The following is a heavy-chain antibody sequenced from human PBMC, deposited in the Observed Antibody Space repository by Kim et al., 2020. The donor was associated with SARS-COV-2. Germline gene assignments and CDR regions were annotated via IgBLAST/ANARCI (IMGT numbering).Heavy chain of an antibody. V-gene: IGHV4-39*07. CDR2: IYYSGST. Sequence: SETLSLTCTVSGGSISSSSYYWGWIRQPPGKGLEWIGNIYYSGSTYYNPSLKIRVTISVDTSKNQFSLNLSSVTAADTAVYYCARDPLRYLIFGMDVWGQGTTVTVSS. D-gene: IGHD3-9*01. J-gene: IGHJ6*02. CDR3: ARDPLRYLIFGMDV. CDR1: GGSISSSSYY.